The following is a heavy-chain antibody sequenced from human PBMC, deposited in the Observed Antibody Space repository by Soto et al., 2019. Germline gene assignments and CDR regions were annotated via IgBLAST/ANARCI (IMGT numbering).Heavy chain of an antibody. CDR1: GGSISSSSYY. V-gene: IGHV4-39*01. D-gene: IGHD4-17*01. Sequence: QLQLQESGPGLVKPSETLSLTCTVSGGSISSSSYYWGWIRQPPGKGLEWIGSIYYSGSTYYNPSLKSRVTISVDTSKNQFSLKLSSVTAADTAVYYCARRSTVTSNRFDYWGQGTLVTVSS. CDR3: ARRSTVTSNRFDY. CDR2: IYYSGST. J-gene: IGHJ4*02.